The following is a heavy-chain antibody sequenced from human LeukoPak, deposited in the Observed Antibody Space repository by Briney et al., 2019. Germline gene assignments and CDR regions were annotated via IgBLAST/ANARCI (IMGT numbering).Heavy chain of an antibody. V-gene: IGHV3-48*03. CDR3: ARDHRYSGSFDAFDI. CDR2: ISSSGSTV. CDR1: GFTFSSYE. J-gene: IGHJ3*02. D-gene: IGHD1-26*01. Sequence: GGSLRLSCAASGFTFSSYEMNWVRQAPGKGLEWVSYISSSGSTVYYADSVKGRFTISRDNAKNSLYLQMNSLRAEDTAVYYCARDHRYSGSFDAFDIWGQGTMVTVSS.